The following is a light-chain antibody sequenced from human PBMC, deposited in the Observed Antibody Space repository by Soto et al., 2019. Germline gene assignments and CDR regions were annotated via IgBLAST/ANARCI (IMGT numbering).Light chain of an antibody. CDR3: QQFGSSPRT. J-gene: IGKJ1*01. Sequence: VLTQSPGTLSLSPGERATLSCRASQSVSSTYLAWYQLKPGQAPRLLIYGASSRATGIPDRFSGSGSGTDFTLTFSRLEPEDFAVYYCQQFGSSPRTFGQGTKVEI. V-gene: IGKV3-20*01. CDR1: QSVSSTY. CDR2: GAS.